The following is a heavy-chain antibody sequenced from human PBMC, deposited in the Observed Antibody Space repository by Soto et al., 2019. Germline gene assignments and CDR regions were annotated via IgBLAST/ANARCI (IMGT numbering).Heavy chain of an antibody. CDR1: GYTFTGYY. Sequence: AASVKVSCKASGYTFTGYYMHWVRQAPGQGLEWMGWINPNSGGTNYAQKFQGRVTMTRDTSISTAYMELSRLRSDDTAVYYCARDSGPYSSGWYRYYYYYGMDVWGQGTTVTVSS. CDR2: INPNSGGT. D-gene: IGHD6-19*01. V-gene: IGHV1-2*02. J-gene: IGHJ6*02. CDR3: ARDSGPYSSGWYRYYYYYGMDV.